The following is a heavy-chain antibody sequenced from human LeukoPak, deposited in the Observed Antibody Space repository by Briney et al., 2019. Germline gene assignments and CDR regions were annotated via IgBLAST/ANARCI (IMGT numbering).Heavy chain of an antibody. CDR1: GFTFSSYA. CDR2: IWFDGIRK. D-gene: IGHD3-22*01. Sequence: GGSLRLSCAASGFTFSSYAMSWVRQAPGKGLEWVAAIWFDGIRKYYADSVKGRLTISRDNSKNTLYLQMNSLRAEDTAVYYCARDLEDSSPFGAFDMWGQGTMVTVSS. CDR3: ARDLEDSSPFGAFDM. V-gene: IGHV3-33*08. J-gene: IGHJ3*02.